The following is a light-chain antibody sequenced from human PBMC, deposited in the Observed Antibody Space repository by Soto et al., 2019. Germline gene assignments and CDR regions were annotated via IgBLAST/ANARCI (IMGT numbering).Light chain of an antibody. V-gene: IGKV3-20*01. CDR3: QQYGGSAPWT. Sequence: EIVLTQPPGPLSVSPGDRVTLSCRASQTVNNNSLAWYQQKPGQAPRLLIYGASTPATGTPARFSGSGSGTHITLTVSRLEPEDFAVYYCQQYGGSAPWTFGPGTKVDMK. J-gene: IGKJ1*01. CDR2: GAS. CDR1: QTVNNNS.